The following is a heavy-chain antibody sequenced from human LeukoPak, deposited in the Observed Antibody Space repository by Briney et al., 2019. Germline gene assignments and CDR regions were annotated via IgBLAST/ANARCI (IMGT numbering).Heavy chain of an antibody. CDR1: GGSFSGYY. D-gene: IGHD1-26*01. CDR2: INHSGST. CDR3: ARCIVGATICAFDI. Sequence: SETLSLTCAVYGGSFSGYYWSWIRQPPGKGLEWIGEINHSGSTNYNPSLKSRVTTSVDTSKNQFSLKLSSVTAADTAVYYCARCIVGATICAFDIWGQGTMVTVSS. V-gene: IGHV4-34*01. J-gene: IGHJ3*02.